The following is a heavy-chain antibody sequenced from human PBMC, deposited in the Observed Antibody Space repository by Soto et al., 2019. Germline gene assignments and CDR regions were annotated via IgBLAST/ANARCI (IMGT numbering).Heavy chain of an antibody. CDR3: ARLGGATWDY. V-gene: IGHV3-21*01. J-gene: IGHJ4*02. CDR2: ISSSSSYI. CDR1: GFTFSSYS. D-gene: IGHD1-26*01. Sequence: EVQLVESGGGLVKPGGSLRLSCAASGFTFSSYSMNWVRQAPGKGLEWVSSISSSSSYIYYADSVKSRFTISRDNAKNSLYLQMNRLRAEDTAVYYCARLGGATWDYWGQGTLVTVSS.